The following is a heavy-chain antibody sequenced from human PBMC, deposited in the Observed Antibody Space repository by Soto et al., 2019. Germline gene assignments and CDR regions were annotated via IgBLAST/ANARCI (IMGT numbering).Heavy chain of an antibody. CDR2: INPNSGGT. D-gene: IGHD3-3*01. CDR3: AREGGYYDFWSGYPDYYYYYGMDV. Sequence: ATVKVSCKASGYTFTGDYMHWVRQAPGQGLEWMRWINPNSGGTNYAQKFQGWVTMTRDTSISTAYMELSRLRSDDTAVYYCAREGGYYDFWSGYPDYYYYYGMDVWGQGTTVTVSS. V-gene: IGHV1-2*04. J-gene: IGHJ6*02. CDR1: GYTFTGDY.